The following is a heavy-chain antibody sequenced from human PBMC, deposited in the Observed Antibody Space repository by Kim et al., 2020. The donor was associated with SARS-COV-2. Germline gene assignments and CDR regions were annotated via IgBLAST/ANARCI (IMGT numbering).Heavy chain of an antibody. D-gene: IGHD3-10*01. CDR3: ARIYGSGDYVYYYQYHG. V-gene: IGHV4-61*08. Sequence: SETLSLTCTVSGDSVSSNGYYLSWIRQPPGKGLEWIGYIYHTGSTISNPSLKSRVNISVDTSKNQFSLRLRSVTAADTAVYHCARIYGSGDYVYYYQYHG. CDR1: GDSVSSNGYY. J-gene: IGHJ6*01. CDR2: IYHTGST.